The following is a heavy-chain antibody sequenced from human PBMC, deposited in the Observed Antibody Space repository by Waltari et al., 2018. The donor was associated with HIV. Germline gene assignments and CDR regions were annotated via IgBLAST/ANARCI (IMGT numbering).Heavy chain of an antibody. V-gene: IGHV3-53*02. J-gene: IGHJ4*02. D-gene: IGHD6-13*01. Sequence: EVQLVETGGGWIQPGGSLRLSCAVSGFTVSNNYMSWVRQAPGKGLEWVSVIYSGGSTYYADSGKGRFTISRDNSKNTLYLQMNSLRAEDTAVYYCARDWSSSYDYWGQGTLVTVSS. CDR3: ARDWSSSYDY. CDR1: GFTVSNNY. CDR2: IYSGGST.